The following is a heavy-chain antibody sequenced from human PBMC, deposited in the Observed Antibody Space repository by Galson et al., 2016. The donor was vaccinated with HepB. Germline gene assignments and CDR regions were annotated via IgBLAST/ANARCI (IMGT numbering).Heavy chain of an antibody. CDR3: ERRRPSSPDYVKAFDI. Sequence: PALVKPPQTLTLTCTFSGFSLRTSGVSVGWIRQPPGKALERLALIYWDDDKRYSPSLKSRLTITKDTSKNQVVLTVTNMDPVATATYYCERRRPSSPDYVKAFDIWGQGTMVTVSS. CDR2: IYWDDDK. V-gene: IGHV2-5*02. J-gene: IGHJ3*02. CDR1: GFSLRTSGVS. D-gene: IGHD3-10*02.